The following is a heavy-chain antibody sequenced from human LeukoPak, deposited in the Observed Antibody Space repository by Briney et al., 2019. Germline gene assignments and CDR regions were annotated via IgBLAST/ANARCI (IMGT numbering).Heavy chain of an antibody. J-gene: IGHJ4*02. Sequence: LPGGTLRLSCAASGFTFSSYGMSWVRQAPGKGLEWVPAISGSGGSTYYADSVKGRFTISRGNAKKSLYLQMNSLRAEDTAVYYCVVVFDYWGQGTLVTVSS. CDR3: VVVFDY. CDR2: ISGSGGST. D-gene: IGHD3-22*01. CDR1: GFTFSSYG. V-gene: IGHV3-23*01.